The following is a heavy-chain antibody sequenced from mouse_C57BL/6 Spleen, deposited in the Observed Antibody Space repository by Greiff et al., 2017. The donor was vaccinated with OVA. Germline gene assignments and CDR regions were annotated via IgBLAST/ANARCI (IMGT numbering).Heavy chain of an antibody. V-gene: IGHV1-64*01. CDR1: GYTFTSYW. CDR3: ARRIYDYLYYFDY. CDR2: IHPNSGST. J-gene: IGHJ2*01. D-gene: IGHD2-4*01. Sequence: QVQLQQPGAELVKPGASVKLSCKASGYTFTSYWMHWVKQRPGQGLEWIGMIHPNSGSTNYNEKFKSKATLTVDKSSSTAYMQLSSLTSEDSAVYYCARRIYDYLYYFDYWGQGTTLTVSS.